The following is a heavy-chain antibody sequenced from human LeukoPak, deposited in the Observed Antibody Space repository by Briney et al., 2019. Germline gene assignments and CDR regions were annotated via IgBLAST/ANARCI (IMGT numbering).Heavy chain of an antibody. J-gene: IGHJ4*02. CDR2: ISGSGGST. CDR3: AKQSPSIAAAGDPFFDY. V-gene: IGHV3-23*01. D-gene: IGHD6-13*01. Sequence: PGGSLRLSCAASGFTFSSYAMSWVRQAPGKGLEWVSAISGSGGSTYYADSVKGRFTISRDNSKNTLYLQMNSLRAEDTAVYYCAKQSPSIAAAGDPFFDYWGQGTLVTVSS. CDR1: GFTFSSYA.